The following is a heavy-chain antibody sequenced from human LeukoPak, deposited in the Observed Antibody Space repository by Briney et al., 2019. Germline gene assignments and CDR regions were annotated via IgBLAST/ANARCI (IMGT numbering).Heavy chain of an antibody. CDR2: IGTAGDT. D-gene: IGHD2-15*01. J-gene: IGHJ4*02. Sequence: PGGSLRLSCAASGFTFSSYDMHWVRQATGKGLEWVSAIGTAGDTYYPGSVKGRFTISRDNAKSSLYLQMNSLRAEDTAVYYCAREIGGENSYWGQGTLVTVSS. CDR1: GFTFSSYD. CDR3: AREIGGENSY. V-gene: IGHV3-13*01.